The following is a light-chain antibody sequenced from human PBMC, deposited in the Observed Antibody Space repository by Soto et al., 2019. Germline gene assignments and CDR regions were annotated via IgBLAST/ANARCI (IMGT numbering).Light chain of an antibody. CDR3: EQEYRPPHA. Sequence: DVQVTQCPSSLSASVGERVCITCRASQTIYTYLNWYQQKPGKAPKLLIHAASTLQTGVPSSFSGSGSGTDFTLTINILQPEDLAAYYCEQEYRPPHAVGGGTKVDIK. J-gene: IGKJ4*01. CDR1: QTIYTY. V-gene: IGKV1-39*01. CDR2: AAS.